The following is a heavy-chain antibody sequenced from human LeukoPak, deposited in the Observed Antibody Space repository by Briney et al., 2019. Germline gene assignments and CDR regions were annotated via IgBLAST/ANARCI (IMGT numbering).Heavy chain of an antibody. Sequence: ASVKVSCKAFGYTFTSYYMHWVRQAPGQGLEWMGIINPSGGSTSYAQKFQGRVTMTRDMSTSTVYMELSSLRSEDTAVYYCARDRVGARKLFDYWGQGTLVTVSS. CDR1: GYTFTSYY. J-gene: IGHJ4*02. V-gene: IGHV1-46*01. CDR3: ARDRVGARKLFDY. D-gene: IGHD1-26*01. CDR2: INPSGGST.